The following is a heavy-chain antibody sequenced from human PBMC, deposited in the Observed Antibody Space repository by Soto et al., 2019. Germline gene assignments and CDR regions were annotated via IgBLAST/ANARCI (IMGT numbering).Heavy chain of an antibody. J-gene: IGHJ6*02. Sequence: QVQLVESGGGVVQPGRSLRLSCAASGFTFSSYGMHWVRQAPGKGLEWVAVISYDGSNKYYADSVKGRFTISRDNSKNTLYLQMNSLRAEDTAVYYCAKDRMAAAGYYYYGMDVWGQGTTVTVSS. D-gene: IGHD6-13*01. V-gene: IGHV3-30*18. CDR1: GFTFSSYG. CDR2: ISYDGSNK. CDR3: AKDRMAAAGYYYYGMDV.